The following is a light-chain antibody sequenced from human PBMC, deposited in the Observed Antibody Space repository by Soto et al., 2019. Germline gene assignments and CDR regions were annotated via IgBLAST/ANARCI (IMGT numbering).Light chain of an antibody. Sequence: EIVLTQSPGTLSWSPGERATLSCRASQSVSSSYLAWYQQKPGQAPRLLIYGASSSATGIPDRFSGSGSGTDFTLTISRLEPEDFAVYYCQQYGSSPHTFGGGTNVEIK. CDR1: QSVSSSY. CDR2: GAS. CDR3: QQYGSSPHT. V-gene: IGKV3-20*01. J-gene: IGKJ4*01.